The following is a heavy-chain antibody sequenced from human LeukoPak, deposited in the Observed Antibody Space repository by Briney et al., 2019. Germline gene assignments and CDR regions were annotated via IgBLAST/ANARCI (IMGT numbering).Heavy chain of an antibody. CDR3: VTFHLLLKAFDY. Sequence: GGSLRLSCAASGFTFSSYAMSWVRQAPGKGLEWVSAISGSGGSTYYADSVKGRFTISRDNSKDTLYLQINSLRAEDTAVYYCVTFHLLLKAFDYWGQGALVTVSS. D-gene: IGHD1-26*01. J-gene: IGHJ4*02. V-gene: IGHV3-23*01. CDR2: ISGSGGST. CDR1: GFTFSSYA.